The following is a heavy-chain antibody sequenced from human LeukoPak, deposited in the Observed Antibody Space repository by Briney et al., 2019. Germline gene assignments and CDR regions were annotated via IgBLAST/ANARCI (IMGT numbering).Heavy chain of an antibody. J-gene: IGHJ4*02. D-gene: IGHD3-16*01. CDR1: GFNFDDYV. CDR3: IRSLMGESDY. V-gene: IGHV3-74*01. Sequence: SGGSLRLSCVASGFNFDDYVMHWVRQAPGRGLVWVSRINPDGSTTTYADSVKGRFTISRDNAKNTLYLQMNSLRAEDTAVYFCIRSLMGESDYWGQGTLVSVSS. CDR2: INPDGSTT.